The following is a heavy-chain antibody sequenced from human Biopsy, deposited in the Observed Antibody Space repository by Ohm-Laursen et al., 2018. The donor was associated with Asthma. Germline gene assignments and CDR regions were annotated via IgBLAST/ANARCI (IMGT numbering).Heavy chain of an antibody. CDR1: GFSFRNFA. D-gene: IGHD1-1*01. CDR2: ISKDASTQ. J-gene: IGHJ3*02. Sequence: SLRLSCAAAGFSFRNFAIHWVRQAPGKGLEWVGVISKDASTQDYADSVKGRFTMARDNSKNTLDLQMNSLREEDTAVYYCVRDGTDDAFYIWGQGTVVSVSS. CDR3: VRDGTDDAFYI. V-gene: IGHV3-30*01.